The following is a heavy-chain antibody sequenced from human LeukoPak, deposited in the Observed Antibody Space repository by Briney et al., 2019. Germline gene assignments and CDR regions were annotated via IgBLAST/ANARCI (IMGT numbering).Heavy chain of an antibody. Sequence: GGSLRLSCGASGFAFRNYSMSWVRQGPGKGLEWVSLINASGRYIYYADSVKGRFTISRDNAKNSLFLQMNALRAEDTALYYCARDPWEIAYCGDDCYKGYFDLWGQGALVTVSS. D-gene: IGHD2-21*02. V-gene: IGHV3-21*01. CDR1: GFAFRNYS. CDR2: INASGRYI. J-gene: IGHJ4*02. CDR3: ARDPWEIAYCGDDCYKGYFDL.